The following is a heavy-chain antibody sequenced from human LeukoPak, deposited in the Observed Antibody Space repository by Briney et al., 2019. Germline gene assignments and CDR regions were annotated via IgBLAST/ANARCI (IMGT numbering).Heavy chain of an antibody. CDR2: INPSGGST. Sequence: ASVKVSCKASGYTFTSYYMHWVRQAPGQGLEWMGIINPSGGSTSYAQKFQGRVTMTRDTSTSTVYMELSSLRSEDTAVYYCARDDGGVGYYYGMDVWGQGTTVTVSS. CDR3: ARDDGGVGYYYGMDV. CDR1: GYTFTSYY. D-gene: IGHD4-17*01. V-gene: IGHV1-46*01. J-gene: IGHJ6*02.